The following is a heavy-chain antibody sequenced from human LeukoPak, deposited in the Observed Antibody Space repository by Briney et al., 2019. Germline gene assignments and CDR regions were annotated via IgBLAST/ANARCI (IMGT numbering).Heavy chain of an antibody. D-gene: IGHD6-13*01. V-gene: IGHV3-21*01. Sequence: GGSLRLSCAASGFTLSSYRMNWVRQAPGKGLEWVSFISTSSSYIHTADSVKGRFTISKDNAENSLYLQMNSLRAEDTAVYYCARAAIAAARIYYYMDVWGKGATVTVSS. J-gene: IGHJ6*03. CDR2: ISTSSSYI. CDR3: ARAAIAAARIYYYMDV. CDR1: GFTLSSYR.